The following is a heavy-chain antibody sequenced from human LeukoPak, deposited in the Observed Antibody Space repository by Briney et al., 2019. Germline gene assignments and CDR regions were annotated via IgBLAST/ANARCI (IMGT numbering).Heavy chain of an antibody. J-gene: IGHJ3*01. V-gene: IGHV4-59*08. CDR1: GGSISTFY. CDR2: IFHTGYS. CDR3: ARHPFSDGFDL. Sequence: SETLSLTCTVSGGSISTFYWSWLRQPPGKGLEWIGYIFHTGYSNHNPSLKGRVTISVDTSKNQFSLSLNSVTAADTAMYYCARHPFSDGFDLWGQGTMVTVSS.